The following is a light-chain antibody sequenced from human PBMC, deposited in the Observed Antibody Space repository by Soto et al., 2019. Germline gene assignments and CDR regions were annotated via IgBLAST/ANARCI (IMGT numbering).Light chain of an antibody. CDR1: SSDVGDYNY. CDR2: YVS. CDR3: SSYAGSNNWV. Sequence: QSALTQPPSASVSPGQTVTISCTGTSSDVGDYNYVSWYQQHPGKSHTLMIYYVSKRPSVVPDRFSCSKSGNTSALTVSGLQAADEDDYYCSSYAGSNNWVFGGGTKLTVL. J-gene: IGLJ3*02. V-gene: IGLV2-8*01.